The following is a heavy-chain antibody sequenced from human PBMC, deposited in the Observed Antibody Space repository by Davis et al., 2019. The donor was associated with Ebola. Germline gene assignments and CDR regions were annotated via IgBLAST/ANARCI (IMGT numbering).Heavy chain of an antibody. CDR2: ISGGVTA. D-gene: IGHD3-10*01. J-gene: IGHJ4*02. Sequence: GESLKISCAASGFTFRNYGMNWVRQAPGKGLEWVSTISGGVTADYTDSVRGRFTISRDNSKNTLFLQMNSLRAEDTAVYYCAKEKVSGSSYYIDSWGQGTLVTVSS. CDR3: AKEKVSGSSYYIDS. V-gene: IGHV3-23*01. CDR1: GFTFRNYG.